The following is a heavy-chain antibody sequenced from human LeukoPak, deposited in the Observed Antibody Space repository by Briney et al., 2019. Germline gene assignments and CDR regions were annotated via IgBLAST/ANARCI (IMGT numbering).Heavy chain of an antibody. Sequence: ASVKVSCKASSYTFTNYAFTWVRQAPGQGLEWMGWISAYNGNTNYAQKLQGRVTMTTDTSTSTAYMELRSLRSDDTAVYYCARGLEWLTRRHTWFDPWGQGTLVTVSS. CDR2: ISAYNGNT. D-gene: IGHD3-3*01. J-gene: IGHJ5*02. V-gene: IGHV1-18*01. CDR3: ARGLEWLTRRHTWFDP. CDR1: SYTFTNYA.